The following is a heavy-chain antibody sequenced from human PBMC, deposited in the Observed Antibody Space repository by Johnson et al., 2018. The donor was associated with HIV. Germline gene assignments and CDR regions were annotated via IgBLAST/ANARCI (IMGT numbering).Heavy chain of an antibody. CDR3: ARDGRDLVTRGGFDV. CDR2: ISYDASNK. CDR1: GFIFSSYP. D-gene: IGHD5-18*01. Sequence: QVQLVESGGGVVQPGRSLRLSCAASGFIFSSYPMHWVRQAPGKGLEWVAVISYDASNKYYADHVKGRFTISRDNSRNMLYLQMNSLRPEDTAVYYCARDGRDLVTRGGFDVWGPGTVVTVSS. V-gene: IGHV3-30*14. J-gene: IGHJ3*01.